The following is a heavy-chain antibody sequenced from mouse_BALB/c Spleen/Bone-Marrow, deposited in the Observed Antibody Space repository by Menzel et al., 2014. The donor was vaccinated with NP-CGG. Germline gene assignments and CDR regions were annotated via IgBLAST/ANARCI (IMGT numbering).Heavy chain of an antibody. D-gene: IGHD2-4*01. V-gene: IGHV5-6*01. J-gene: IGHJ4*01. Sequence: EVMLVESGGDLVKPGGSLKLSCAASGFTFSNYGMSWVRQTPDKRLEWVATISSGGSYTYFPDSVRGRFTISRDNAKNALYPQMRSLKSGGTAMYYWSRHDYGEGDGLDYWGQGTSVNVSS. CDR3: SRHDYGEGDGLDY. CDR2: ISSGGSYT. CDR1: GFTFSNYG.